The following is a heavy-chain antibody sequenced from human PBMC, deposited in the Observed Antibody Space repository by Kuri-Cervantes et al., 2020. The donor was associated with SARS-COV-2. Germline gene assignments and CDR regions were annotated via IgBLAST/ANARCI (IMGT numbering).Heavy chain of an antibody. Sequence: SVKVSCKASGGTFSSYAISWVRQAPGQGLEWMGGIIPIFGTANYAQKFQGRVTITADESTSTAYMELSSLRSEDTAVYYCARTPRITMIVVPFEYFQHWGQATLVTVSS. CDR3: ARTPRITMIVVPFEYFQH. CDR1: GGTFSSYA. V-gene: IGHV1-69*13. J-gene: IGHJ1*01. D-gene: IGHD3-22*01. CDR2: IIPIFGTA.